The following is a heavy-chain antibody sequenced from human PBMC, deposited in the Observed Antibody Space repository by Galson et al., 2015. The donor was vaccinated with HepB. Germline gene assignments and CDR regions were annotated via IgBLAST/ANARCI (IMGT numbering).Heavy chain of an antibody. CDR1: GGTFSSYA. Sequence: SVKVSCKASGGTFSSYAISWVRQAPGQGLEWMGGIIPIFGTANYAQKFQGRVTITADESTSTAYMELSSLRSEDTAVYYCARSGSYYFPYYYYYMDVWGKGTTVTVSS. CDR3: ARSGSYYFPYYYYYMDV. D-gene: IGHD1-26*01. V-gene: IGHV1-69*13. CDR2: IIPIFGTA. J-gene: IGHJ6*03.